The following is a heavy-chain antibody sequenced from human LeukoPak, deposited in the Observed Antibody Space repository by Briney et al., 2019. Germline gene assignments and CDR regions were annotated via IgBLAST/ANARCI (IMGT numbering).Heavy chain of an antibody. CDR1: GFTFRSYG. CDR2: ISGRGGET. V-gene: IGHV3-23*01. D-gene: IGHD3-16*01. Sequence: PGGSLRLSCEASGFTFRSYGMSWVRQGPGKVLEWVSGISGRGGETDYADFVKGRFTISRDNSKNTLFLQMNSLRAEDTAVYYCAKDLKGLYDYVRGSYAIDIWGHGTMVTVSS. J-gene: IGHJ3*02. CDR3: AKDLKGLYDYVRGSYAIDI.